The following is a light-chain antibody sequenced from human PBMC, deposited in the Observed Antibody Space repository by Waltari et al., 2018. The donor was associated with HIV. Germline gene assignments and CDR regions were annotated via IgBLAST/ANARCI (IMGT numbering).Light chain of an antibody. V-gene: IGKV4-1*01. J-gene: IGKJ2*01. CDR2: WAS. CDR1: RSLLYRSDNKTF. CDR3: QQYFSVPYT. Sequence: DVVVTQSPDSLAVGETATLNCRSSRSLLYRSDNKTFLAWYQQRPGQRPRLLIYWASIREFGVPDRITGSGSGTDFTLTISSLQPEDEATYYCQQYFSVPYTFGQGTKLEIK.